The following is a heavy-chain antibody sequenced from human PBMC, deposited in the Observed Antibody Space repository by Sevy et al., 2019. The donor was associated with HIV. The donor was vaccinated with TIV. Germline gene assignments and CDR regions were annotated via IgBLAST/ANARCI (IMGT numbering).Heavy chain of an antibody. CDR3: ASWVWYYDSSGPYYYYGMDV. J-gene: IGHJ6*02. CDR1: GYTFTSYD. V-gene: IGHV1-8*01. Sequence: ASVKVSCKASGYTFTSYDINWVRQATGQGLEWMGWMNPNSGNTGYAQKFQGRVTMTRNTSISTAYMELSSLRSEDTAVYYCASWVWYYDSSGPYYYYGMDVWGQGTTVTVSS. D-gene: IGHD3-22*01. CDR2: MNPNSGNT.